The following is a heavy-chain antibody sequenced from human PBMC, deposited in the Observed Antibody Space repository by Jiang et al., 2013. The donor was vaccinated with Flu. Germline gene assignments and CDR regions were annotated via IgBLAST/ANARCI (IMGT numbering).Heavy chain of an antibody. V-gene: IGHV3-23*01. CDR2: ISGSGGRH. Sequence: SAISGSGGRHILRRLRRRAGSTISRDNSKNTLYLQMNSLRAEDTAVYYCAKDAGIGTIFGVALGPSDYWGQGTLVTVSS. D-gene: IGHD3-3*01. CDR3: AKDAGIGTIFGVALGPSDY. J-gene: IGHJ4*02.